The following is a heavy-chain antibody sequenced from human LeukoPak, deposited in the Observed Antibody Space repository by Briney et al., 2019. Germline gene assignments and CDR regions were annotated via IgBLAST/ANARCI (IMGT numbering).Heavy chain of an antibody. CDR3: ARRVAAGGTCMGY. D-gene: IGHD6-13*01. CDR1: GYSFTSYD. J-gene: IGHJ4*02. Sequence: GASVKVSCKASGYSFTSYDINWVRQATGQGLEWMGWMNPNSGNTGSAQKSQGRVTMTRNTSISTAYMELSNLRSEDTAVYYCARRVAAGGTCMGYWGQGTLVTVSS. CDR2: MNPNSGNT. V-gene: IGHV1-8*01.